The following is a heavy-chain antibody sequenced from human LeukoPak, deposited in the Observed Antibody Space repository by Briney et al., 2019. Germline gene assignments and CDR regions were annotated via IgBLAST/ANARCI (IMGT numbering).Heavy chain of an antibody. V-gene: IGHV4-38-2*01. CDR1: GYSISSGYY. Sequence: SETLSLTCAVSGYSISSGYYWGRIRQPPGKGLEWIGSIYHSGSTYYNPSLKSRVTISVDTSKNQFSLKLSSVTAADTAVYYCAGSSTSYDYWGQGTLVTVSS. J-gene: IGHJ4*02. CDR3: AGSSTSYDY. CDR2: IYHSGST. D-gene: IGHD2-2*01.